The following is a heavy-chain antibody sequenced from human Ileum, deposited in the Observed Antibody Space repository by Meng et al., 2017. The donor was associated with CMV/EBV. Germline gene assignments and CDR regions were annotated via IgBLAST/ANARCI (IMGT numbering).Heavy chain of an antibody. CDR1: GYSFNSYA. V-gene: IGHV1-46*02. CDR2: IYPSGGST. CDR3: ARGKSYYDASGRFDY. Sequence: SGYSFNSYAMHWVRQAPGQGLEWMGKIYPSGGSTTYGQRSQGRVTMTTDTSTSTVYMELSSLRSEDTAVYYCARGKSYYDASGRFDYWGQGTLVTVSS. J-gene: IGHJ4*02. D-gene: IGHD3-22*01.